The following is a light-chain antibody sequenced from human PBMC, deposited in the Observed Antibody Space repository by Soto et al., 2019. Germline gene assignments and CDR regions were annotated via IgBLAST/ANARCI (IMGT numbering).Light chain of an antibody. CDR3: QQSYSNPQT. J-gene: IGKJ1*01. V-gene: IGKV1-39*01. CDR2: AAS. CDR1: QTISTY. Sequence: DIQMTQSPSSLSASVGDRVTITCRASQTISTYLNWYQQKPGKAPELLIYAASIFQSGVPSRFSGSGSGTDFALTISSLQPEDFATYYCQQSYSNPQTFGRGTKVDIK.